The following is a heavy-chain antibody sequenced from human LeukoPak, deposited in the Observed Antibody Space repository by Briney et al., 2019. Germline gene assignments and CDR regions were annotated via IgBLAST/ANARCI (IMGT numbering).Heavy chain of an antibody. CDR3: AREGKDYYGSGSYYNPLEY. CDR2: IRYDGSNK. J-gene: IGHJ4*02. V-gene: IGHV3-30*02. CDR1: RFTFSNYG. D-gene: IGHD3-10*01. Sequence: GGSLRLSCAASRFTFSNYGMHWVRQAPGKGLEWVSFIRYDGSNKYYADSVKGRFIISRDNSKNTLYLQMNSLRTEDTAVYYCAREGKDYYGSGSYYNPLEYWGQGTLVTVSS.